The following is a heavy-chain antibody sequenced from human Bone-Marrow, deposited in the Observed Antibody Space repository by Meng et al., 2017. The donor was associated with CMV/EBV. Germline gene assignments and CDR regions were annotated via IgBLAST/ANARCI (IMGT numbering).Heavy chain of an antibody. V-gene: IGHV1-8*02. CDR2: MNPNSGNT. J-gene: IGHJ5*02. CDR3: AREQQLDKNWFDP. Sequence: ASVKVSCKASGYSFDNFGVTWVRQAPGQGLEWMGWMNPNSGNTGYAQKFQGRVTMTRNTSISTAYMELSSLRSEDTAVYYCAREQQLDKNWFDPWGQGTLVTVSS. CDR1: GYSFDNFG. D-gene: IGHD6-13*01.